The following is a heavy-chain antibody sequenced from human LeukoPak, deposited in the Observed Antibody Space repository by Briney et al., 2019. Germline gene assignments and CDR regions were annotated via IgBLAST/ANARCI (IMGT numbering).Heavy chain of an antibody. D-gene: IGHD2-8*01. V-gene: IGHV3-7*01. Sequence: GGSLRLSCVASGFPFSSYWMTWVRQAPGKGLAWVANIKQDGSEKYYVDSVKGRFTISRDNARNSLYLQMNSLRAEDTAIFYCARVNPLMAPGAFDIWGQGTMVAVSS. CDR2: IKQDGSEK. CDR1: GFPFSSYW. J-gene: IGHJ3*02. CDR3: ARVNPLMAPGAFDI.